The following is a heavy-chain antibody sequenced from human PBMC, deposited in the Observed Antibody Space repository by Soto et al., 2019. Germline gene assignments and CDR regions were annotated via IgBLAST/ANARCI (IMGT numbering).Heavy chain of an antibody. CDR2: INHSGST. D-gene: IGHD3-22*01. V-gene: IGHV4-34*01. CDR3: ARSGVVVISRGRYYYGMDV. CDR1: GGSFSGYY. J-gene: IGHJ6*02. Sequence: SETLSLTCAVYGGSFSGYYWSWIRQPPGKGLEWIGEINHSGSTNYNPSLKSRVTISVDTSKNQFSLKLSSVTAADTAVYYCARSGVVVISRGRYYYGMDVWGQGTTVTVS.